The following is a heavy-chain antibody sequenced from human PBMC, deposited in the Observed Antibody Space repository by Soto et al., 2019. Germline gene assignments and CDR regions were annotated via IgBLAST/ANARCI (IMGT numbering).Heavy chain of an antibody. J-gene: IGHJ4*02. CDR1: GGTFSSYA. Sequence: ASVKVSCKXSGGTFSSYAISWVRQAPGQGLEWMGGIIPIFGTANYAQKFQGRVTITADKSTSTAYMELSSVTAADTAVYYCAIATGTLRSRNCDYWGQGSLVTVSS. V-gene: IGHV1-69*06. CDR3: AIATGTLRSRNCDY. CDR2: IIPIFGTA. D-gene: IGHD1-1*01.